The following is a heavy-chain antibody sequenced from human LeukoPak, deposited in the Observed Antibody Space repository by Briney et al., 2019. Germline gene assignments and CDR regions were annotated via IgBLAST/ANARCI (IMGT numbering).Heavy chain of an antibody. CDR3: ARDRGCTNGVCYRDFDY. CDR2: IYNSGST. D-gene: IGHD2-8*01. Sequence: SETLSLTCTVSGGSISSYYWNWIRQPPGKRLEWIGYIYNSGSTKYNPSLKSRVTISVDTSKNQFSLKLSSVTAADTAVYYCARDRGCTNGVCYRDFDYWGQGTLVTVSS. CDR1: GGSISSYY. V-gene: IGHV4-59*01. J-gene: IGHJ4*02.